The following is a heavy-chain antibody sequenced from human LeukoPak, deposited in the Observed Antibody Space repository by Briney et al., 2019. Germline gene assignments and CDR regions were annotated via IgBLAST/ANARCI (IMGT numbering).Heavy chain of an antibody. CDR2: ISSSGSSI. Sequence: GGSLRLSCAASGFTFSDYEMNWVRQAPGKGLEWVSYISSSGSSIYYADSVKGRFTISRDNAKNSLFLQMDSLRAEDTAIYYCAREGDSYGSGSYDWGQGTLVTVSS. V-gene: IGHV3-48*03. CDR1: GFTFSDYE. D-gene: IGHD3-10*01. CDR3: AREGDSYGSGSYD. J-gene: IGHJ4*02.